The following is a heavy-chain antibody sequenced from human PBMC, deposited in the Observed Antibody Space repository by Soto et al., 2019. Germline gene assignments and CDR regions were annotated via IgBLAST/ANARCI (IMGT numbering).Heavy chain of an antibody. CDR3: VKDLAHCGGDCYLLDDAFDI. J-gene: IGHJ3*02. CDR1: GFTFSSYA. Sequence: GGSLRLSCSASGFTFSSYAMRWVRQAPGKGLEYVSAISSNGGSTYYADSVKGRFTISRDNSKNTLYLQMSSLRAEDTAVYYCVKDLAHCGGDCYLLDDAFDIWGQGTMVTVSS. V-gene: IGHV3-64D*06. CDR2: ISSNGGST. D-gene: IGHD2-21*02.